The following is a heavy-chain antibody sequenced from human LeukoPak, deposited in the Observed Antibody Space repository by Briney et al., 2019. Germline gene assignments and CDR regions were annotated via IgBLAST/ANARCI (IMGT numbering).Heavy chain of an antibody. CDR1: GFTFSDYY. Sequence: KPGGSQRLSCAASGFTFSDYYMSWIRQAPGKGLEWVSYISSSGSTIYYADSVKGRFTISRDNAKNSLYLQMNSLRAEDTAVYYCARDRSSSLPHDAFDIWGQGTMVTVSS. CDR3: ARDRSSSLPHDAFDI. D-gene: IGHD6-13*01. CDR2: ISSSGSTI. V-gene: IGHV3-11*01. J-gene: IGHJ3*02.